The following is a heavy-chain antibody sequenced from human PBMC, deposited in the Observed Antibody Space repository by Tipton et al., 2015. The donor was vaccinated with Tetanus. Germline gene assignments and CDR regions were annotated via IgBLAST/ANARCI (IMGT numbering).Heavy chain of an antibody. CDR2: IYYSGST. J-gene: IGHJ5*02. V-gene: IGHV4-31*03. CDR1: GGSISSGGYY. CDR3: ARASLEYCSGGSCLNWFDP. D-gene: IGHD2-15*01. Sequence: TLSLTCTVSGGSISSGGYYWSWIRQHPGKGLEWIGYIYYSGSTYYNPFLKSRVTISVDTSKNQFSLKLSSVTAADTAVYYCARASLEYCSGGSCLNWFDPWGQGTLVTVSS.